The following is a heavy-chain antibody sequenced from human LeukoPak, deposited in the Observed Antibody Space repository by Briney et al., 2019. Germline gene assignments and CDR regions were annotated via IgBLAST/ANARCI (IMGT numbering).Heavy chain of an antibody. V-gene: IGHV1-2*02. Sequence: ASVKVSCKASGYTFTGYYMHWVRQAPGQGLEWMGWINPNSGGTNYAQKFQGRVTMTRDTSISTAYMELSRLRSDDTAVYYCASGYCSSTSCYGYYYYYMDVWGKGTTSPSP. D-gene: IGHD2-2*01. CDR3: ASGYCSSTSCYGYYYYYMDV. CDR1: GYTFTGYY. CDR2: INPNSGGT. J-gene: IGHJ6*03.